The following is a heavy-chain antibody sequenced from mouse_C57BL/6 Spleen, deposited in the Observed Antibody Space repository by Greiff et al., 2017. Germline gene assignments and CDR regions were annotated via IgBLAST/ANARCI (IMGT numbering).Heavy chain of an antibody. D-gene: IGHD2-3*01. CDR1: GFTFSSYG. V-gene: IGHV5-6*02. CDR2: ISSGGSYT. Sequence: DVMLLESGGDLVKPGGSLKLSCAASGFTFSSYGMSWVRQTPDKRLEWVATISSGGSYTYYTDSVKGGYTISRDNAKNTRYLQMSSLKSEDTAMYYCARQGGYYAYWGQGTLVTVSA. J-gene: IGHJ3*01. CDR3: ARQGGYYAY.